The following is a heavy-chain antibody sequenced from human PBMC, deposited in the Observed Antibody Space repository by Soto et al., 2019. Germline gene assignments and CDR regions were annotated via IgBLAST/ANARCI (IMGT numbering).Heavy chain of an antibody. CDR2: IIPIFGTA. D-gene: IGHD1-26*01. CDR1: GGTFSSYG. CDR3: GKSYSPYYHYGMDV. V-gene: IGHV1-69*12. J-gene: IGHJ6*02. Sequence: QVQLVQSGAEVKKPGSSVKVSCKASGGTFSSYGISWVRQAPGQGLEWMGGIIPIFGTANDAQKFQGRVTITADEXXSTAYMELSSLRSEDTAVYYCGKSYSPYYHYGMDVWGQGTTVTVSS.